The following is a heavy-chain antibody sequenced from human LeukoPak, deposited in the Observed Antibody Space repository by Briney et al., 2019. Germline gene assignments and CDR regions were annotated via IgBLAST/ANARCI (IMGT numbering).Heavy chain of an antibody. CDR2: IIPIFGTP. CDR1: GGTFISYA. Sequence: ASVKVSCKASGGTFISYAISWVRQAPGQGLEWMGGIIPIFGTPSYAQKFQGRVTITADESTSTAYMELSNLRSEDTAVYYCARGWLAETTVVTPYNYWGQGTLVTVSS. D-gene: IGHD4-23*01. J-gene: IGHJ4*02. CDR3: ARGWLAETTVVTPYNY. V-gene: IGHV1-69*13.